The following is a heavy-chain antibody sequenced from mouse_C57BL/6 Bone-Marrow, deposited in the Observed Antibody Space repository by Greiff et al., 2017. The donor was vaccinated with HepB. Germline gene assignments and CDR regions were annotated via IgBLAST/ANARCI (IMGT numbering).Heavy chain of an antibody. CDR1: GFTFSNYW. CDR3: TVLYSNSFAY. CDR2: IRLKSDNYAT. J-gene: IGHJ3*01. Sequence: EVKLLESGGGLVQPGGSMKLSCVASGFTFSNYWMNWVRQSPEKGLEWVAQIRLKSDNYATHYAESVKGRFTISRDDSKSSVYLKMNNLRAEDTGIYYCTVLYSNSFAYWGQGTLVTVSA. V-gene: IGHV6-3*01. D-gene: IGHD2-5*01.